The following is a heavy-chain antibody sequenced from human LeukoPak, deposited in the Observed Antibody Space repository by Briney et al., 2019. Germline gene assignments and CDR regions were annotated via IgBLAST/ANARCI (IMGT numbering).Heavy chain of an antibody. CDR3: ARAPTGEFDS. V-gene: IGHV3-11*04. CDR2: MSSSGSTI. CDR1: GFTFSDYY. D-gene: IGHD3-10*01. Sequence: GGSLRLSCAASGFTFSDYYMSWIRQSPGKGREWVSYMSSSGSTIYYADSVKGRFTISRDNAKNSLYLQMTSLRAEDTAVYYCARAPTGEFDSWGQGTLVTVSS. J-gene: IGHJ4*02.